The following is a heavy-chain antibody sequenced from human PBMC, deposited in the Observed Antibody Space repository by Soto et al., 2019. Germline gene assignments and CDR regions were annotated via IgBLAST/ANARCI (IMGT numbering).Heavy chain of an antibody. CDR2: IIPIFGTV. D-gene: IGHD5-12*01. CDR3: ARGNHRWLQLWYFDL. J-gene: IGHJ2*01. V-gene: IGHV1-69*12. Sequence: QVQLVQSGAEVKKPGSSVKVSCKASGGTFSNYPISWVRQAPGQGLEWMGGIIPIFGTVNYAQKFQGRVKITADESTSTAYMELSSLRSEDTAVYSCARGNHRWLQLWYFDLWGRGTLVTVSS. CDR1: GGTFSNYP.